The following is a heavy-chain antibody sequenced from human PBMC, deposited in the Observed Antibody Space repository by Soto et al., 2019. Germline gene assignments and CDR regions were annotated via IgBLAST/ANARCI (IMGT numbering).Heavy chain of an antibody. D-gene: IGHD6-19*01. J-gene: IGHJ5*02. CDR3: STSGSDWLNRFDP. CDR2: IYHSGAT. Sequence: LSLTCAVCDASISGSHYSWSWIRQPPGKGLEWIGGIYHSGATQYSPSLKSRGSISMATSKNQSSLKLTSVTSAYTAVYYCSTSGSDWLNRFDPWGQGTLVAVSS. V-gene: IGHV4-30-2*01. CDR1: DASISGSHYS.